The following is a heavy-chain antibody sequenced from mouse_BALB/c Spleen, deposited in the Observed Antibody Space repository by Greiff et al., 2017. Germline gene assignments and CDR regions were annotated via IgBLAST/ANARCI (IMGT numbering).Heavy chain of an antibody. CDR1: GFTFSSYG. CDR3: ARDDYYGSRGAMDY. J-gene: IGHJ4*01. D-gene: IGHD1-1*01. V-gene: IGHV5-6-3*01. CDR2: INSNGGST. Sequence: EVMLVESGGGLVQPGGSLKLSCAASGFTFSSYGMSWVRQTPDKRLELVATINSNGGSTYYPDSVKGRFTISRDNAKNTLYLQMSSLKSEDTAMYYCARDDYYGSRGAMDYWGQGTSVTVSS.